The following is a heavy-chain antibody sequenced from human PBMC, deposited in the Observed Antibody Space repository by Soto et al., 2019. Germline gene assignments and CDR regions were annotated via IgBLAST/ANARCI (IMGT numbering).Heavy chain of an antibody. CDR3: AKEAGGYSTSPGAFDI. D-gene: IGHD1-26*01. CDR2: ISGSGGST. V-gene: IGHV3-23*01. J-gene: IGHJ3*02. Sequence: EVQLLESGGGLVQPGGSLRLSCAASGFTFSSYAMSWVRQAPGKGLEWVSAISGSGGSTYYADSVKGRFTISRDNSKNTLYLQMNSLRAEDTAVYYCAKEAGGYSTSPGAFDIWGQGTMVTVSS. CDR1: GFTFSSYA.